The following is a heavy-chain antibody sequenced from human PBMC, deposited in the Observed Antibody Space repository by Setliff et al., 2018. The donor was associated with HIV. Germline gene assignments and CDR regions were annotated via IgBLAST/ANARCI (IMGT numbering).Heavy chain of an antibody. CDR2: ISGSGSRV. CDR3: ARDLIWGFDY. J-gene: IGHJ4*02. D-gene: IGHD3-16*01. CDR1: GFTFSSYS. Sequence: GGSLRLSCAASGFTFSSYSMNWVRQPPGKGLEWVSYISGSGSRVDYADSVKGRFTVSRDNARSSLYLQVNSLRSDDTAVYYCARDLIWGFDYWGQGTPVTVSS. V-gene: IGHV3-48*01.